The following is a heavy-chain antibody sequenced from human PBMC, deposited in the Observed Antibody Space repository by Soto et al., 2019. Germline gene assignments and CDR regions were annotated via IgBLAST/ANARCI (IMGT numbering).Heavy chain of an antibody. Sequence: QVQLVQSGAEVKKPGASVKVSCKASGYTFTGYYMHWVRQAPGQGLEWMGWINPNSGGTNYAQKFQGWVTMTRDTSMITDYMELSRLRYDDAAVYYGARGGWELQGRLDSWGQGTLVIFSS. V-gene: IGHV1-2*04. CDR1: GYTFTGYY. J-gene: IGHJ4*02. D-gene: IGHD1-26*01. CDR2: INPNSGGT. CDR3: ARGGWELQGRLDS.